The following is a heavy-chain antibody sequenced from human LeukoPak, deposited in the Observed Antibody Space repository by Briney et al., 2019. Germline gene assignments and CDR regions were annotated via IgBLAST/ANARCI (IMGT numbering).Heavy chain of an antibody. CDR1: GFTFSGYS. J-gene: IGHJ4*02. V-gene: IGHV3-48*02. CDR2: ISSSSNTI. D-gene: IGHD4-17*01. Sequence: GSLRISCAASGFTFSGYSMNWVRQAPGKGLECVSYISSSSNTIYYADSVKGRFTISRDNAKNSLYLQMNSLRDEDTAVYYCARDLRRGDYVDYWGQGTLVTVSS. CDR3: ARDLRRGDYVDY.